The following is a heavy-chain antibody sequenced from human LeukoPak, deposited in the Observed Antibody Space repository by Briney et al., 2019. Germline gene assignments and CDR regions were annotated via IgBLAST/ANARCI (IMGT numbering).Heavy chain of an antibody. CDR1: GYTFTGYY. CDR3: ARDYTPTYYDILTGKPQGNNWFDP. Sequence: GASVKVSCKASGYTFTGYYMHWVRQAPGQGLEWMGWINPNSGGTNYAQKFQGRVTMTRDTSISTAYMELSRLRSDDTAVYYCARDYTPTYYDILTGKPQGNNWFDPWGQGTLVTVSS. D-gene: IGHD3-9*01. CDR2: INPNSGGT. J-gene: IGHJ5*02. V-gene: IGHV1-2*02.